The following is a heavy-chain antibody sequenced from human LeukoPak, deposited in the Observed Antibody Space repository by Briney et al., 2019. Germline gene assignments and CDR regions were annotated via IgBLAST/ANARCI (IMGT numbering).Heavy chain of an antibody. V-gene: IGHV4-59*08. CDR3: ASNIAVAAPYCFDY. J-gene: IGHJ4*02. CDR2: IYYSGST. CDR1: GGSISSYY. Sequence: SETLSLTCTVSGGSISSYYWSWIRQPPGKGLEWIGYIYYSGSTNYNPSLKSRVTISVDTSKNQFSLKLSSVTAADTAVYYCASNIAVAAPYCFDYWGQGTLVTVSS. D-gene: IGHD6-19*01.